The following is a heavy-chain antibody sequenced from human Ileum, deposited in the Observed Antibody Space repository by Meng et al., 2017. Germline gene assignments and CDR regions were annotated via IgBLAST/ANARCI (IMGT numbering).Heavy chain of an antibody. CDR3: ARPAVTTAFGGFDY. Sequence: QLQLQDSGPGLVKPSETLSLTCAVSGDSIRYSSYYWGWVRQPPGQGLEWIGSIYYNGNTYYSPSLKGLASRSVDTSKNQFSLKLCSVTTADTAVYYCARPAVTTAFGGFDYWGQGTLVTVSS. CDR2: IYYNGNT. V-gene: IGHV4-39*01. J-gene: IGHJ4*02. D-gene: IGHD3-16*01. CDR1: GDSIRYSSYY.